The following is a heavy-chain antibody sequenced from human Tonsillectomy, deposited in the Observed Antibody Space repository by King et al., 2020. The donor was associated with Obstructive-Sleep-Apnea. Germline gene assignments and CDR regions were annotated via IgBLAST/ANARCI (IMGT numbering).Heavy chain of an antibody. CDR3: AGEKPLIGAVRDYYYGMDV. J-gene: IGHJ6*02. V-gene: IGHV3-7*01. CDR1: GFTFNDYW. Sequence: VQLVESGGGLVQPGGSLRLSCAASGFTFNDYWMNWVRQAPGKGLEWVANINQDGSEIYYVDSLRGRFTISRDTAKNSLFLQMSSLRAEDTAVYYCAGEKPLIGAVRDYYYGMDVWGRGTTVTVSS. CDR2: INQDGSEI. D-gene: IGHD2-8*01.